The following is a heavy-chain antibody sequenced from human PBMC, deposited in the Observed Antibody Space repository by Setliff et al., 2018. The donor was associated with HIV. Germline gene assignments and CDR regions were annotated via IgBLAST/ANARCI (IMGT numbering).Heavy chain of an antibody. J-gene: IGHJ1*01. Sequence: PSETLSLTCSVSGGSVGSGSYYWSWIRQSPGKGLEWLGSMHHSGDTYYNPSLRSRVIISVDTAKNQFSLKLTSVTAADTAVYYCAREPLDIAGIRFQNWGQGTLGTVSS. CDR2: MHHSGDT. CDR3: AREPLDIAGIRFQN. CDR1: GGSVGSGSYY. V-gene: IGHV4-39*07. D-gene: IGHD5-12*01.